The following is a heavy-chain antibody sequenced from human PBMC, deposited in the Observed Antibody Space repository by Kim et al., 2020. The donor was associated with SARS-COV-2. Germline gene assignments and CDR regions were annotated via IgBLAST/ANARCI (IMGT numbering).Heavy chain of an antibody. CDR2: ICWNSGSI. J-gene: IGHJ5*02. D-gene: IGHD3-10*01. Sequence: GGSLRLSCAASGFTFDGYAMHWVRQAPGKGLEWVSGICWNSGSIAYADSVKGRFTISRDNAKNSLYLQMNSLRAEDTALYYCAKVGPRWVGDLLTYCFDP. CDR1: GFTFDGYA. V-gene: IGHV3-9*01. CDR3: AKVGPRWVGDLLTYCFDP.